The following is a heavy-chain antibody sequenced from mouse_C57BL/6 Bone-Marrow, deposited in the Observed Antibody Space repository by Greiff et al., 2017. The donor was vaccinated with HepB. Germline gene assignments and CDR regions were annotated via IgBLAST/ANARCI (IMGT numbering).Heavy chain of an antibody. CDR2: ISSGSSTI. J-gene: IGHJ1*03. V-gene: IGHV5-17*01. CDR3: ARGPYGSSYWYFDV. Sequence: EVKVVESGGGLVKPGGSLKLSCAASGFTFSDYGMHWVRQAPEKGLEWVAYISSGSSTIYYADTVKGRFTISGDNAKNTLFLQMTSLRSEDTAMYYCARGPYGSSYWYFDVWGTGTTVTVSS. D-gene: IGHD1-1*01. CDR1: GFTFSDYG.